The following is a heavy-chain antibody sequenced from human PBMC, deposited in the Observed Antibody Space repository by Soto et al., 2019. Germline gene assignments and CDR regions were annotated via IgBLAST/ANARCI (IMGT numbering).Heavy chain of an antibody. CDR3: ATTTTVTAYWFFDL. Sequence: QVQLQESGPGLVKPSETLSLTCTVSGGSISSYYWSWIRQPPGKGLEWIGYIYYSGNTNYNPSLKSRVTISVDTSKNQLSLKLSSVTAADTAVYYCATTTTVTAYWFFDLWGRGTLVTVSS. J-gene: IGHJ2*01. D-gene: IGHD4-17*01. V-gene: IGHV4-59*08. CDR1: GGSISSYY. CDR2: IYYSGNT.